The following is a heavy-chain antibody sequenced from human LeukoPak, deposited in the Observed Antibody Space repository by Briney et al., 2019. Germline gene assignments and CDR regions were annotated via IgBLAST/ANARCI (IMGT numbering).Heavy chain of an antibody. V-gene: IGHV3-21*01. CDR2: ISSSSSYI. CDR3: ARDPYCSSTSCYLDY. CDR1: GFTFSSYS. J-gene: IGHJ4*02. D-gene: IGHD2-2*01. Sequence: GGSLRLSCAASGFTFSSYSMNWVRQAPGKGLEWVSSISSSSSYIYYADSVKGLFTISRDNAKNSLYLQMNSLRAEDTAVYYCARDPYCSSTSCYLDYWGQGTLVTVSS.